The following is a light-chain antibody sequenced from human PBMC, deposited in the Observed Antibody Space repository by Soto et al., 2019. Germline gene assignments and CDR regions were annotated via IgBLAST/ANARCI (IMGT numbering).Light chain of an antibody. CDR3: QQYNNWQWT. CDR2: GAS. J-gene: IGKJ1*01. V-gene: IGKV3-15*01. CDR1: ESVSSN. Sequence: EIVMTQSPATLSVSPGERATLSCRASESVSSNLAWYQQKPGQAPRLLIYGASTGATGIPARFSGSGSGTEFTLTISSLQSEDFAVYYCQQYNNWQWTFGQGTKV.